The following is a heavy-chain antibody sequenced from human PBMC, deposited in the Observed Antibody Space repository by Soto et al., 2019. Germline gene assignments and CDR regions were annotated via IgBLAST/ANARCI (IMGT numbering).Heavy chain of an antibody. D-gene: IGHD3-10*01. Sequence: QVQLVQSGAEVKKPGSSVKVSCKASGGTFSSYTISWVRQAPGQGLEWMGRIIPILGIANYAQKFQGRVTITADKSTSTASMELSSLRSEDTAVYYCASPTYYYGSGSYSPPYYWCQGTLVTVSS. CDR1: GGTFSSYT. J-gene: IGHJ4*02. V-gene: IGHV1-69*02. CDR3: ASPTYYYGSGSYSPPYY. CDR2: IIPILGIA.